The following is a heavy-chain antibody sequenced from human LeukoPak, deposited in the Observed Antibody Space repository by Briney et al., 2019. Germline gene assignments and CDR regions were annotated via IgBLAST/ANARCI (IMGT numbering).Heavy chain of an antibody. CDR1: GGSISSSNNY. CDR3: ARAVVVTAMWIVYYFDY. J-gene: IGHJ4*02. V-gene: IGHV4-39*01. Sequence: PSETLSLTCTVSGGSISSSNNYWGWIRQPPGKGLECIGSIYYSGSTYYNPSLKSRLTISVHTPKNQFSLKLTSVTPADTAVYYCARAVVVTAMWIVYYFDYWGQGTLVTVSS. D-gene: IGHD2-21*02. CDR2: IYYSGST.